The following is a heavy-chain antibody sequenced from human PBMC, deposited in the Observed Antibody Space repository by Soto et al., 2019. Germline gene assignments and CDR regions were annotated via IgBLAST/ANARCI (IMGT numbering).Heavy chain of an antibody. CDR1: GFNFRVSW. Sequence: GGSLRLSCEGAGFNFRVSWMSWVRQAPGKRLEWVANMKPDGSEKYYVDSVKGRFTISRGNAQNSLYLQMNSLRAEDTAIYYCERFKSWGHGTQVAVSS. V-gene: IGHV3-7*05. J-gene: IGHJ5*01. CDR2: MKPDGSEK. CDR3: ERFKS.